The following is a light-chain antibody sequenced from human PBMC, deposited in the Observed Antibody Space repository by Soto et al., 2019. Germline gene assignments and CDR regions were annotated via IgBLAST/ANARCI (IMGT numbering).Light chain of an antibody. CDR1: QSVSSSY. CDR2: GAS. V-gene: IGKV3-15*01. J-gene: IGKJ5*01. CDR3: KQYKEWPPFT. Sequence: EIVLPQSPVTLSVSPGERVTLSCRARQSVSSSYLAWYQQKPGQAPRLLILGASTRATGTPARFSGSGSGTEFTLSISSLQSEDFAVYYCKQYKEWPPFTVGQGTRLEIK.